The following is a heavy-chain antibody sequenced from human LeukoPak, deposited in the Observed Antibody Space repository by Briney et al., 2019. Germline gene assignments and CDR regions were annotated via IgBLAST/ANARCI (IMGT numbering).Heavy chain of an antibody. CDR3: ASSSGYYYLNWFDP. CDR2: IYYSGST. J-gene: IGHJ5*02. D-gene: IGHD3-22*01. V-gene: IGHV4-4*02. Sequence: PSETLSLTCAVSGGSISSSNWWSWVRQPPGKGLEWIGSIYYSGSTYYNPSLKSRVTISVDTSKNQFSLKLSSVTAADTAVYYCASSSGYYYLNWFDPWGQGTLVTVSS. CDR1: GGSISSSNW.